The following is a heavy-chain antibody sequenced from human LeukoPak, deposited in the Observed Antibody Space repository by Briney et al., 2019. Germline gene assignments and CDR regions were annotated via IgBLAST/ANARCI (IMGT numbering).Heavy chain of an antibody. CDR1: GYTFTSYG. Sequence: ASVTVSCKASGYTFTSYGISWVRQAPGQGLEWMGWISAYNGNTNYAQKLQGRVTMTTDTSTSTAYMELRSLRSDDTAVYYCARELTYYYGSGSYYNWFDPWGQGTLVTVSS. CDR3: ARELTYYYGSGSYYNWFDP. CDR2: ISAYNGNT. D-gene: IGHD3-10*01. J-gene: IGHJ5*02. V-gene: IGHV1-18*01.